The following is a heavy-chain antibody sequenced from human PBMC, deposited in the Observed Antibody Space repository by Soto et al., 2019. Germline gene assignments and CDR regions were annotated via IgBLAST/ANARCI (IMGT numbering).Heavy chain of an antibody. CDR1: GFTFSDYY. J-gene: IGHJ5*02. CDR2: ISSSGSTI. D-gene: IGHD6-6*01. V-gene: IGHV3-11*01. CDR3: ARASIAARPLPWFDP. Sequence: GGSLRLSCAASGFTFSDYYMSWIRQAPGKGLEWVSYISSSGSTIYYADSVKGRFTISRDNAKNSLYLQMNSLRAEDTAVYYCARASIAARPLPWFDPWGQGTLVTVPS.